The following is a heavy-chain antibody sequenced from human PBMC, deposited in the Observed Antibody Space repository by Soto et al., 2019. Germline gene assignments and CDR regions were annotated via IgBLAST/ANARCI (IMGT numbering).Heavy chain of an antibody. Sequence: GASVKVSCKASGYTFTSYAMHWVRQAPGQRLEWMGWINAGNGNTKYSQKFQGRVTITRDTSASTAYMELSSLRSEDTAVYYCAREEAVALYYFDYWGQGTLVTVSS. CDR2: INAGNGNT. V-gene: IGHV1-3*01. CDR1: GYTFTSYA. CDR3: AREEAVALYYFDY. D-gene: IGHD6-19*01. J-gene: IGHJ4*02.